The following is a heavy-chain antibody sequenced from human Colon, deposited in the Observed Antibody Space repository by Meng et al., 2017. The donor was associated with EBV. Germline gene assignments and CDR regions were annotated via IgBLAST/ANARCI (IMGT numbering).Heavy chain of an antibody. Sequence: HLHRQGAGPGLVNPSETLSPTCPSSGGSITSTSSYWGWVRQPPGKGLEWIGSIYYRGSTNYNPSLKSRISMSVDMSKNQFSLKVNSVTAADTAIYYCVISSHNWGQGTLVTVSS. CDR1: GGSITSTSSY. CDR2: IYYRGST. J-gene: IGHJ4*02. D-gene: IGHD3-3*02. CDR3: VISSHN. V-gene: IGHV4-39*07.